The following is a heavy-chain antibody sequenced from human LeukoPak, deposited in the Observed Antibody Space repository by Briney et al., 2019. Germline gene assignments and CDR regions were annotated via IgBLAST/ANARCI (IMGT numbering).Heavy chain of an antibody. CDR3: ARVGSHGYLYYYYYMDV. V-gene: IGHV4-34*01. J-gene: IGHJ6*03. Sequence: SETLSLTCAVYGGSFSGYYWSWIRQPPGKGLEWIGEINHSGSTNYNPSLKSRVTISVDTSKNQFSLKLSSVTAADTAVYYCARVGSHGYLYYYYYMDVWGKGTTVTVSS. CDR2: INHSGST. CDR1: GGSFSGYY. D-gene: IGHD5-18*01.